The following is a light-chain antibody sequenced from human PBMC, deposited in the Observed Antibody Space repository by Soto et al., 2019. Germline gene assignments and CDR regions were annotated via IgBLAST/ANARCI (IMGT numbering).Light chain of an antibody. CDR3: QQYGDSPLT. CDR1: QTVSGSC. V-gene: IGKV3-20*01. J-gene: IGKJ4*01. CDR2: RAS. Sequence: EILLTQSPATLSVSPGKRATLSCMARQTVSGSCVAWYQQKPGQTPRLLIYRASSRATGIPDRFSGSGSGTDFTLTISRLEPEDFAVYHCQQYGDSPLTFGGGTKVDIK.